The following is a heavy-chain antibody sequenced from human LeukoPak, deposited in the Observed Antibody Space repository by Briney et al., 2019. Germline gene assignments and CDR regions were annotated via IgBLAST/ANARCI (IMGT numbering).Heavy chain of an antibody. D-gene: IGHD3-22*01. CDR2: IDPSESYS. V-gene: IGHV5-10-1*04. J-gene: IGHJ3*01. CDR1: GYRFTSNW. Sequence: GESLKIPLKGFGYRFTSNWIGRVRQMPGKGLEWMGMIDPSESYSIYSQSSQGQVTISADKSVRTAYLQWSSLKASDTAMYYCARPNITSYYDSRGYDAFDVWGQGTMVTVSS. CDR3: ARPNITSYYDSRGYDAFDV.